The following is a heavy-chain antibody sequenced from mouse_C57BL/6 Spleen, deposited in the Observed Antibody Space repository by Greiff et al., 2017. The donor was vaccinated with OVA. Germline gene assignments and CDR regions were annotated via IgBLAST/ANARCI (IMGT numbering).Heavy chain of an antibody. CDR1: GFNIKDDY. V-gene: IGHV14-4*01. Sequence: VQLQQSGAELVRPGASVKLSCTASGFNIKDDYMHWVKQRPEQGLEWIGWIDPENGDTEYASKFQGKATITAATSSNTAYLQLSSLTSEDTAVYYCTTLTGDYWGQGTTLTVSS. CDR3: TTLTGDY. J-gene: IGHJ2*01. CDR2: IDPENGDT.